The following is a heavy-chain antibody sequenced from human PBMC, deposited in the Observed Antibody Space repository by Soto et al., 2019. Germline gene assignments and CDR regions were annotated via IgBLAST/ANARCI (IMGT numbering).Heavy chain of an antibody. D-gene: IGHD3-9*01. CDR1: GYSFTSYW. CDR3: ASSIDILSAFPASPAYGMDV. V-gene: IGHV5-10-1*01. CDR2: IDPSDSYT. Sequence: PGESLKISCKGSGYSFTSYWISWVRQMPGKGLEWMGRIDPSDSYTNYSPSFQGHVTISADKSISTAYLQWSSLKASDTAMYYCASSIDILSAFPASPAYGMDVWGQGTTVTVSS. J-gene: IGHJ6*02.